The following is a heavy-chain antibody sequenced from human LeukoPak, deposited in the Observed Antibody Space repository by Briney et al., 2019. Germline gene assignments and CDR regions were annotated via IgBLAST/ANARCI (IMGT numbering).Heavy chain of an antibody. Sequence: PGGSLRLSCAASGFMFSSDGMVWVRQAPGEGLEWVAFIRYDGGEKYYTDSVKGRFSISRDNSKNTLFLQMNSLTAEDTAIYSCARPRLEYCSGGSCFDAFDIWGQGTMVTVSS. CDR3: ARPRLEYCSGGSCFDAFDI. D-gene: IGHD2-15*01. CDR2: IRYDGGEK. CDR1: GFMFSSDG. V-gene: IGHV3-30*02. J-gene: IGHJ3*02.